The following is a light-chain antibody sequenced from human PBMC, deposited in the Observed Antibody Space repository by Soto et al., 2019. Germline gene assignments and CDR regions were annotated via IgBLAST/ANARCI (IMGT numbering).Light chain of an antibody. V-gene: IGLV7-46*01. CDR1: SGTVTSGHY. CDR2: DTT. J-gene: IGLJ3*02. Sequence: QAVVTQEPSLTVSPGGTVTLSCASSSGTVTSGHYPYWFQQKAGQAPRALIYDTTKKHSWTPARFSGSLLGGKAALTLSGAQPEDEAEYYCLLSYSGALVFGGGTKLTVL. CDR3: LLSYSGALV.